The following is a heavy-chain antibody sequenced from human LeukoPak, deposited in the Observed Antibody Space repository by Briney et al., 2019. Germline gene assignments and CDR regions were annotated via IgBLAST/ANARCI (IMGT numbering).Heavy chain of an antibody. CDR1: GGSISSYY. J-gene: IGHJ4*02. Sequence: SETLSLTCTVSGGSISSYYWSWIRQPPGKGLEWIGYIYYSGSTNYNPSLKSRVTISVDTSKNQFSLKLSPVTAADTAVYYCARVRGSGSYSDYWGQGTLVTVSS. CDR2: IYYSGST. V-gene: IGHV4-59*01. CDR3: ARVRGSGSYSDY. D-gene: IGHD3-10*01.